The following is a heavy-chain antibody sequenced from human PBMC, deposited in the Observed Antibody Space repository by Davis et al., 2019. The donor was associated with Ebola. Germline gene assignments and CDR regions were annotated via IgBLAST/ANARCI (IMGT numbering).Heavy chain of an antibody. CDR2: INHSGST. CDR3: ARLIIRYYYYGMDV. J-gene: IGHJ6*02. V-gene: IGHV4-34*01. CDR1: GGSFSGYY. Sequence: MPSETLSLTCAVYGGSFSGYYWSWIRQPPGKGLEWIGEINHSGSTNYNPSLKRRVTISVDTSKNQFSLKLSSVTAADTAVYYCARLIIRYYYYGMDVWGQGTTVTVSS. D-gene: IGHD3-3*01.